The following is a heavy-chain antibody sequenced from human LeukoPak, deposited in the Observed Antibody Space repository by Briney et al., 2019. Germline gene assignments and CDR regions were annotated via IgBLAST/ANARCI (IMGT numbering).Heavy chain of an antibody. J-gene: IGHJ6*02. V-gene: IGHV4-31*03. CDR1: GASIGTGGFC. Sequence: PSQTLSLICTISGASIGTGGFCWTWIRQPPGEGLEWIGYIYYTGSVVYNASLKSRLTISLDTSKNQFSLKLNSVTAADTAVYYCARDHSYYFGSQTSTLDVWGQGTAVTVSS. D-gene: IGHD3-10*01. CDR3: ARDHSYYFGSQTSTLDV. CDR2: IYYTGSV.